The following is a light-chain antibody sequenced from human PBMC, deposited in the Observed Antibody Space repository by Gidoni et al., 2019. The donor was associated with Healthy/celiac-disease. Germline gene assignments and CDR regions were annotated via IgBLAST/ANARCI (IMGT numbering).Light chain of an antibody. CDR3: QQRSNWPQLT. CDR1: QRVSSY. Sequence: EIVLTQSPASLSLSPGERATVSCRTSQRVSSYLAWYQQKPGQAPRLLIYDASNRATGIPARFSGSGSGTDFTLTISSLEPEDFAVYYCQQRSNWPQLTFXGXTKVEIK. V-gene: IGKV3-11*01. J-gene: IGKJ4*01. CDR2: DAS.